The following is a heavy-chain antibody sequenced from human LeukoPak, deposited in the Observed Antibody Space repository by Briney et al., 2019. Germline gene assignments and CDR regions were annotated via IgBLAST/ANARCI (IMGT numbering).Heavy chain of an antibody. J-gene: IGHJ4*02. V-gene: IGHV3-48*04. D-gene: IGHD2-2*02. CDR2: ISSSSSTI. CDR3: ARIPIPRPYYFGY. Sequence: GGSLRLSCAASGFTFSSYSMNWVRQAPGKGLEWVSYISSSSSTIYYADSVKGRFTISRDNAKNSLYLQMNSLRAEDTAVYYCARIPIPRPYYFGYWGQGTLVTVSS. CDR1: GFTFSSYS.